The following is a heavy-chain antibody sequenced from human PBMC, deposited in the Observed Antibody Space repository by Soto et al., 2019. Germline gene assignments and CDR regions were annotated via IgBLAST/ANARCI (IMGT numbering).Heavy chain of an antibody. CDR2: INHSGST. CDR3: ARKGPVENGGYVPNWFDP. J-gene: IGHJ5*02. Sequence: PLQPHPLPSTVDGGTFSGYYLSWIRKPPGKGLEWIGEINHSGSTNYNPSLKSRVTISVDTSKNQFSLKLSSVTAADTAVYYCARKGPVENGGYVPNWFDPWGQGTLVTVSS. D-gene: IGHD3-16*01. V-gene: IGHV4-34*01. CDR1: GGTFSGYY.